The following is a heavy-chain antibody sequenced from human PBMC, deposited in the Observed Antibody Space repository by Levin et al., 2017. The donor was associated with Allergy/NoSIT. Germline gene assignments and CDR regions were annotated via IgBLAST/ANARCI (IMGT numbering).Heavy chain of an antibody. V-gene: IGHV1-8*01. CDR1: GYTFTSYD. CDR2: MNPKSGNT. CDR3: RVRIAARLVDEY. Sequence: ASVKVSCKASGYTFTSYDINWVRQATGQGLEWMGWMNPKSGNTGYAQKFQGRVTMTRKTSISTAYMELSSLRSEDTAVYYCRVRIAARLVDEYWGQGTLVTVSS. D-gene: IGHD6-6*01. J-gene: IGHJ4*02.